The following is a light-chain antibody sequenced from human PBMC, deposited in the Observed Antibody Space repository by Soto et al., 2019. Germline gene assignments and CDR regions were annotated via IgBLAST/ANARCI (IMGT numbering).Light chain of an antibody. Sequence: QLVLTQSPSASASLGASVKLSCTLSSGHSSYAIAWHQQRPEKGPRYLMKLNSDGSHSKGDGIPDRFSGSSSAAERYLTISSLQSEDEADYYCQTWVTGIQVFGAGTKLTVL. CDR3: QTWVTGIQV. V-gene: IGLV4-69*01. CDR2: LNSDGSH. CDR1: SGHSSYA. J-gene: IGLJ2*01.